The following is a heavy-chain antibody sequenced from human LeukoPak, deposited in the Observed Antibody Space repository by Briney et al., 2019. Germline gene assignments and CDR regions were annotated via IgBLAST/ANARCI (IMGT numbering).Heavy chain of an antibody. D-gene: IGHD1-26*01. CDR3: ARGRSGYYYYYYYMDV. V-gene: IGHV4-34*01. Sequence: PSETLSLTCAVYGGSCSGYYWSWIRQPPGKGLEWIGEINHSGSTNYNPSLKSRVTKSVDTSKNQFSLKLSSVTAADTAVYYCARGRSGYYYYYYYMDVWGKGTTVTVSS. CDR1: GGSCSGYY. J-gene: IGHJ6*03. CDR2: INHSGST.